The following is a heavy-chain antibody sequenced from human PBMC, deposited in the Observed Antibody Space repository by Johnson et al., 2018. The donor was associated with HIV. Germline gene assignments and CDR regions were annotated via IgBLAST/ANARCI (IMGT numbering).Heavy chain of an antibody. Sequence: QVQLVESGGGVVQPGRSMRLSCAASGFTFSSYDLHWVRQAPGKGLEWVAVISYDGSNKYYADSVKGRFTISRDNSKNTLYLQMNSLRAGDTAVYYCAREGEPDGFDIWGQGTMVTVSS. CDR1: GFTFSSYD. CDR2: ISYDGSNK. J-gene: IGHJ3*02. V-gene: IGHV3-30-3*01. D-gene: IGHD3-16*01. CDR3: AREGEPDGFDI.